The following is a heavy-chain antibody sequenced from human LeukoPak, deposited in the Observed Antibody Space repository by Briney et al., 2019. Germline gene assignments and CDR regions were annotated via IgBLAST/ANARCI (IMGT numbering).Heavy chain of an antibody. CDR3: ARVMAYCSSTSCHDY. V-gene: IGHV1-18*01. CDR1: DYTFTSYG. J-gene: IGHJ4*02. Sequence: ASVKVSCKTSDYTFTSYGVSWVRQAPGQGLEWMGWISAYNGNTDYAQTFQGRVTMTTDTSTSTAYMELRSLRSDDTAMYYCARVMAYCSSTSCHDYWGQGTLVTVSS. D-gene: IGHD2-2*01. CDR2: ISAYNGNT.